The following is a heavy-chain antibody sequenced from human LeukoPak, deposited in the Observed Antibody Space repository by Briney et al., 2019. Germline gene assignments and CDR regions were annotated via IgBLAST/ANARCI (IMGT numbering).Heavy chain of an antibody. J-gene: IGHJ6*03. Sequence: GGSLRLSCAASGFTFSDYWMIWVRQAPGKGLEWVADIKHDGSDKYFVDSVKGRFTISRDNAGNSLHLQLNSLRAEDTAVYYCARLYCGGGTCYSYYMDVWGKGTTVTVSS. V-gene: IGHV3-7*01. D-gene: IGHD2-15*01. CDR3: ARLYCGGGTCYSYYMDV. CDR1: GFTFSDYW. CDR2: IKHDGSDK.